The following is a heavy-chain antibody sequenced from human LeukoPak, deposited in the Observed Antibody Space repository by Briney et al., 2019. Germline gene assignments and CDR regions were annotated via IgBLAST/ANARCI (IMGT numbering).Heavy chain of an antibody. CDR3: AKSPDV. CDR2: VSGSGGST. J-gene: IGHJ6*04. V-gene: IGHV3-23*01. Sequence: GGSLRLSCAASGLTFSTYVMNWVRQAPGKGLEWVSAVSGSGGSTYYADSVKGRFTISRDNSKNTLYLQVNSLRAEDTAVYYCAKSPDVWGKGTTVTVSS. CDR1: GLTFSTYV.